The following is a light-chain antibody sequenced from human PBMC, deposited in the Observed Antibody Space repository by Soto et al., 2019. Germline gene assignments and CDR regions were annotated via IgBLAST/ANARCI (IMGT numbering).Light chain of an antibody. J-gene: IGLJ2*01. Sequence: QSALTQPRSVSGSPGQSVTISCTGTSSDVGGYKYVSWYQQHPGKAPKLMIHDVSKRPSGVPDRFSGSKSGNTASLTISGLPAEDAADYYCCSYAGSYTHVVFGGGTKLTVL. V-gene: IGLV2-11*01. CDR1: SSDVGGYKY. CDR2: DVS. CDR3: CSYAGSYTHVV.